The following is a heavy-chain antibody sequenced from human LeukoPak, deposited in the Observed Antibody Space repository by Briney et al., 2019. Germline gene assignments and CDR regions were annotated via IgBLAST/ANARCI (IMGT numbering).Heavy chain of an antibody. CDR3: AATYYDFWSGYGDY. CDR1: GGSISSYY. CDR2: IYYSGST. J-gene: IGHJ4*02. D-gene: IGHD3-3*01. Sequence: SETLSLTCTVSGGSISSYYWSWIRQPPGKGLEWIGYIYYSGSTNYNPSLKSRVTISVDTSKNQFPLKLSSVTAADTAVYYCAATYYDFWSGYGDYWGQGTLVTVSS. V-gene: IGHV4-59*01.